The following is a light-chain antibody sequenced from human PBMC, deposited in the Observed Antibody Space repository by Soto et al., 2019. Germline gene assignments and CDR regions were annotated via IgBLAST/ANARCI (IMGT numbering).Light chain of an antibody. CDR2: GAS. J-gene: IGKJ1*01. CDR1: QSVRSRY. CDR3: QQYGSSPRT. Sequence: ESVLTQSPGTLSLSPGERATLSCRASQSVRSRYLAWYQQKPGQAPRLLIYGASSRATGIPDRFSGSGSGTDFTLTISRLEPEDCAVYYCQQYGSSPRTFGQGTKVEIK. V-gene: IGKV3-20*01.